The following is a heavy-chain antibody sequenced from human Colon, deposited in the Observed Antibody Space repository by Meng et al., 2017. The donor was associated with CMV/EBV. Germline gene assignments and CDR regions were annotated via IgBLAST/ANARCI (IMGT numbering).Heavy chain of an antibody. CDR2: ISAYNGNT. D-gene: IGHD4-23*01. CDR1: GFPLTSYS. Sequence: ASGFPLTSYSFTWVRQAPGQGLEWLGWISAYNGNTNYAQIVQGRVTMTTDPSTTTAYMELTDLRSDDTAVYYCARLNGGNSGDWFDPWGQGTLVTVSS. CDR3: ARLNGGNSGDWFDP. V-gene: IGHV1-18*04. J-gene: IGHJ5*02.